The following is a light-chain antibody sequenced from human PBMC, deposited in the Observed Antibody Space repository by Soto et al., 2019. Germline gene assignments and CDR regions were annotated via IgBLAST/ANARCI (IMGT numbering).Light chain of an antibody. J-gene: IGKJ1*01. V-gene: IGKV4-1*01. CDR1: QGVLNRSNNKNY. Sequence: DIVMTQSPDSLAVSLGERATINCKSSQGVLNRSNNKNYLAWYQQKPGQPPKMLIYWASTRESGVPDRFSGSGSGTDSSLTITSLQAEDVAVYYCQQHNSLPWTFGQGTKVEI. CDR3: QQHNSLPWT. CDR2: WAS.